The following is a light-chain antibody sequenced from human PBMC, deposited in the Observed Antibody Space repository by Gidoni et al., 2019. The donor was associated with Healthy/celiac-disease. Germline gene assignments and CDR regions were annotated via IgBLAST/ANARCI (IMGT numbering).Light chain of an antibody. Sequence: DIQMTQSPSSLSASVGDRVTVTCRASQSISSHLNWYQQKPGKAPKLLIYSASSLQSGVPSRFSGSGSGTDFTLTIGSLQPEDSATYFCQQSFSSPATFGGGTKVEIK. V-gene: IGKV1-39*01. CDR3: QQSFSSPAT. CDR1: QSISSH. CDR2: SAS. J-gene: IGKJ4*01.